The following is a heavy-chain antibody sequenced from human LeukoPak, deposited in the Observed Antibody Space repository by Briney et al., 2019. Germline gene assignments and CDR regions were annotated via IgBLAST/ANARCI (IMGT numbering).Heavy chain of an antibody. J-gene: IGHJ4*02. Sequence: SETLSLTCAVYGGSFSGYYWSWIRQPPGKGLEWIGEINHSGSTNYNPSLKSRVTISVDTSKNQFSLKLSSVTAADTAVYYCASPAAGKTLPFDYWGQGTLVTVSS. CDR1: GGSFSGYY. CDR3: ASPAAGKTLPFDY. D-gene: IGHD6-13*01. CDR2: INHSGST. V-gene: IGHV4-34*01.